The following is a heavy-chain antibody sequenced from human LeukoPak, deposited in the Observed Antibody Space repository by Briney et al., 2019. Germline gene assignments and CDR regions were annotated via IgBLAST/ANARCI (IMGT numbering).Heavy chain of an antibody. CDR1: GYTFTGYY. V-gene: IGHV1-2*04. J-gene: IGHJ3*02. D-gene: IGHD3-22*01. CDR3: ARGMTNLDYYDSSTRIDDAFDI. Sequence: GASVKVSCKASGYTFTGYYMHWVRQAPGQGLEWMGWISPNSGGTNYAQKFQGWVTMTRDTSISTAYMELSRLRSDDTAVYYCARGMTNLDYYDSSTRIDDAFDIWGQGTMVTVSS. CDR2: ISPNSGGT.